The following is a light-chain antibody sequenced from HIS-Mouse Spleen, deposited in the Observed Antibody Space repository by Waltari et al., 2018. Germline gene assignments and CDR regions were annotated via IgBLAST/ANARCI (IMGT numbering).Light chain of an antibody. CDR3: QQSYRTPRT. V-gene: IGKV1-39*01. Sequence: DIQMTQSPSSLSASVGDRVTITCRASQSISSYLNWYQQNPGKAPKLLIYAASSLQSGVPSRFSGSGSGPDFTFTISSLQPEDFATYYCQQSYRTPRTFGQGTKVEIK. J-gene: IGKJ1*01. CDR1: QSISSY. CDR2: AAS.